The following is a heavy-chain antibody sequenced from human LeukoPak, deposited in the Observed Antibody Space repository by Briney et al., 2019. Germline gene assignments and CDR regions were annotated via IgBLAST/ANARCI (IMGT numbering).Heavy chain of an antibody. V-gene: IGHV1-69*04. CDR2: IIPILGIA. J-gene: IGHJ5*02. CDR3: ARGVVVTALNWFDP. CDR1: GGTFSSYA. D-gene: IGHD2-21*02. Sequence: SVKVSCKASGGTFSSYAISWVRQAPGQGLEWMGRIIPILGIANYAQKFQGRVTITADKSTSTAYMELSSLRSEDTAVYYCARGVVVTALNWFDPWGQGTLDTVSS.